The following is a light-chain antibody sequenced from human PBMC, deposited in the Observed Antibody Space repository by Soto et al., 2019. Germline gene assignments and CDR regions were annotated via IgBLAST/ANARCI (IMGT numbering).Light chain of an antibody. CDR2: DAS. V-gene: IGKV3-11*01. Sequence: EIVLTQSPATLSLSPGERATLSCRASQSVSSYLAWYQQKPGQAPRLLIYDASNRATGIPARFSGSGSGTDFTLTISSLEPEDFAVYYCQQRSNWLWKIRKGTKVDIK. CDR1: QSVSSY. J-gene: IGKJ1*01. CDR3: QQRSNWLWK.